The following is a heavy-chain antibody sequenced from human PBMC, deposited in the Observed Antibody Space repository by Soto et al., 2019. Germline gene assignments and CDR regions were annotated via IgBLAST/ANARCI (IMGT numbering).Heavy chain of an antibody. Sequence: ASVKVSCKASGYTFTSYYMHWVRQAPGQGLEWMGIINPSGGSTSYAQKFQGRVTMTRDTSTSTVYMELSSLRSEDTAVYYCASSXLRSPTVTTNGMHAWGHALTVTVS. CDR1: GYTFTSYY. V-gene: IGHV1-46*01. J-gene: IGHJ6*02. CDR2: INPSGGST. D-gene: IGHD4-17*01. CDR3: ASSXLRSPTVTTNGMHA.